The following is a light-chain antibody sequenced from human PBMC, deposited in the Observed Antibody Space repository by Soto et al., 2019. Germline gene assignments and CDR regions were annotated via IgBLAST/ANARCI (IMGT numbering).Light chain of an antibody. Sequence: QSVLTQPASVSGSPGQSITISGTGTSSDGGSYNLVSWYQQHPGKAPKLMIYEGSKRPSGVSNRFSGSKSGNTASLTISGLQAEDEADYYCCLYAGSSTLVFGGGTKLTVL. CDR1: SSDGGSYNL. CDR3: CLYAGSSTLV. J-gene: IGLJ2*01. CDR2: EGS. V-gene: IGLV2-23*01.